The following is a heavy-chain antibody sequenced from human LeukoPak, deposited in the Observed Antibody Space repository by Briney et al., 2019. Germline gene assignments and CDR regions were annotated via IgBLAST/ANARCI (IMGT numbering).Heavy chain of an antibody. D-gene: IGHD3-10*01. CDR2: VYNSGST. Sequence: SETLSLTCTVSGGSISSANYYWGWIRQPPGKGLEWIGSVYNSGSTYYNPSLKSRVIVSLAISQTQFSLRLTSVTAADTAVYYCARDTGQYAPGTPGFTRFDPWGQGALVTVSS. CDR3: ARDTGQYAPGTPGFTRFDP. CDR1: GGSISSANYY. V-gene: IGHV4-39*07. J-gene: IGHJ5*02.